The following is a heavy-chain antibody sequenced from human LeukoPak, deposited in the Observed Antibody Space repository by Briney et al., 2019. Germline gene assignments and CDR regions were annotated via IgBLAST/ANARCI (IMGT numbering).Heavy chain of an antibody. CDR1: GFTFVSYS. CDR2: VSSSSTYI. Sequence: TGGSLRLSCAASGFTFVSYSMNWVRQAPGKGLEWVSSVSSSSTYIYYADSVKGRFTISRDNAKDSVYLQMNSLRAEDTAVYYCARDWSRNLDYWGQGTLVTVSS. V-gene: IGHV3-21*01. CDR3: ARDWSRNLDY. J-gene: IGHJ4*02.